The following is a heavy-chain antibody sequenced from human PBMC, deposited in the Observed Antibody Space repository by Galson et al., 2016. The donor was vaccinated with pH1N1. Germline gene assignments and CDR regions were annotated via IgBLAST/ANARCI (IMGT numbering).Heavy chain of an antibody. CDR1: GYSFTNYW. V-gene: IGHV5-51*01. CDR3: ARGSGSPDSYYYYGMDV. D-gene: IGHD3-10*01. CDR2: IYPSDSDT. J-gene: IGHJ6*02. Sequence: QSGAEVKKPGKSLKISCKGSGYSFTNYWIGWVRQMPGKGLEWMGIIYPSDSDTRYSPSFQGQVTISADKSISTAYLQWSSLKASDTAIYYCARGSGSPDSYYYYGMDVRGQGTTVTVSS.